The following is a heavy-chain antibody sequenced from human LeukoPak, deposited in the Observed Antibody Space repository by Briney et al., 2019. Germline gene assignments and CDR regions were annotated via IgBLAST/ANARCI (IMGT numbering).Heavy chain of an antibody. Sequence: GGSLRLSCAASGFTFSSYSMNWVRQAPGKGLEWGSSISSSSGYIYYADSVKGRFTISRDNAKNSLYLQMNSLRAEDTAVYYCASYTAMALLFDPWGQGTLVTVSS. CDR3: ASYTAMALLFDP. J-gene: IGHJ5*02. D-gene: IGHD5-18*01. CDR1: GFTFSSYS. CDR2: ISSSSGYI. V-gene: IGHV3-21*01.